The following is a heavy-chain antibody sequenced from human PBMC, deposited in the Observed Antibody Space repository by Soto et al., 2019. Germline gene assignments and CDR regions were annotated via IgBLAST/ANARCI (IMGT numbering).Heavy chain of an antibody. V-gene: IGHV3-13*01. CDR3: TTGLEYCSSTSCRPTLGMDV. CDR1: GFTFSTYD. J-gene: IGHJ6*02. D-gene: IGHD2-2*01. CDR2: IGTDDDT. Sequence: GGSLRLSCVGFGFTFSTYDMHWVRQNVGKGLEWVSSIGTDDDTYYLDSVRGRFTISRDDSKNTLYLQMNSLKTEDTAVYYCTTGLEYCSSTSCRPTLGMDVWGQGTTVTVSS.